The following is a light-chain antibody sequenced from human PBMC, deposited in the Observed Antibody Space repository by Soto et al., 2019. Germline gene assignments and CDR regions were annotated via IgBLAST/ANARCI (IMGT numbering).Light chain of an antibody. J-gene: IGKJ2*01. Sequence: DIQMTQSPSSLSASVGDRVTIACRASQSISSYLNWYQQRPGKGPKVLIYAASSLQSGVPSRFSGGGSGTEFTLTIDSLQPEHFATYYCQQSYDTPYTFGQGTKLEIK. CDR1: QSISSY. CDR2: AAS. CDR3: QQSYDTPYT. V-gene: IGKV1-39*01.